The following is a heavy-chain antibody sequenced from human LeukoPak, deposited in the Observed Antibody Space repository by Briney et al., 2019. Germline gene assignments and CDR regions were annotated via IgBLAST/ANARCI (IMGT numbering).Heavy chain of an antibody. CDR3: ARAGGYDSSFDY. CDR2: IYYSGST. Sequence: SETLSLTCTVSGGSVSSGSYYWSWIRQPPGKGLEWIGSIYYSGSTNYNPSLKSRVTISVDTSKNQFSLKLSSVTAADTAVYYCARAGGYDSSFDYWGQGTLVTVSS. V-gene: IGHV4-61*01. J-gene: IGHJ4*02. CDR1: GGSVSSGSYY. D-gene: IGHD5-12*01.